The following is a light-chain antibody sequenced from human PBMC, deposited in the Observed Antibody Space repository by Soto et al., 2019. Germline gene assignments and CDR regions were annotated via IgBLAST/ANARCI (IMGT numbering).Light chain of an antibody. V-gene: IGLV1-40*01. CDR2: GNS. CDR1: SSNIGAGYD. CDR3: QSYDSSLSSVV. Sequence: QSVLTQPPSVYGAPGQRVTISCTGSSSNIGAGYDVHWYQQLPGTAPKLLIYGNSNRPSGVPDRFSGSKSGTSASLAITGLQAEDEADYYCQSYDSSLSSVVFGGGTKLTVL. J-gene: IGLJ2*01.